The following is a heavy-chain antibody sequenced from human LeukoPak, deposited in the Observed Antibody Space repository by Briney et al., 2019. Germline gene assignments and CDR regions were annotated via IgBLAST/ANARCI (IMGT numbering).Heavy chain of an antibody. CDR1: GGSITSSSYS. CDR2: MYYSGST. CDR3: ASHSVRIAAAGTPNYYYYYMDV. J-gene: IGHJ6*03. D-gene: IGHD6-13*01. Sequence: PSETLSLTCTVSGGSITSSSYSWGWIRQPPGKGLEWIGSMYYSGSTYYNPSLKSRVTISVDTPKKQFSLNLSSVTAADTAVYYCASHSVRIAAAGTPNYYYYYMDVWGKGTTVTISS. V-gene: IGHV4-39*07.